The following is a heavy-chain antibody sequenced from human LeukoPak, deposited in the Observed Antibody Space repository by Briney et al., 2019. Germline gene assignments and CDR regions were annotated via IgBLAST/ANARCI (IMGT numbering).Heavy chain of an antibody. Sequence: GASVKVSCKASGYTFTSYGISWVRQAPGQGLEWMGWISAYNGNTNYAQKFQGRVTMTRNTSISTAYMELSSLRSEDTAVYYCARTRHYGGKGGLAYWGQGTLVTVSS. V-gene: IGHV1-18*01. CDR1: GYTFTSYG. D-gene: IGHD4-23*01. CDR3: ARTRHYGGKGGLAY. CDR2: ISAYNGNT. J-gene: IGHJ4*02.